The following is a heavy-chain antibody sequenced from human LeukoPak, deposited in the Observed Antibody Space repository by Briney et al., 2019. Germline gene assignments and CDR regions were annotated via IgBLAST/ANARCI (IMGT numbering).Heavy chain of an antibody. Sequence: PSETLSLTCTVPDGSISSYFWSWIRQPPGKGLEWIGYIYYTGMSNSKPSLKSQVTISMDTSKNQFSLQLSSVTAADTAIYYCARHGRMVIMSKFSTGIDQWGQGTLVTVSS. CDR1: DGSISSYF. CDR3: ARHGRMVIMSKFSTGIDQ. CDR2: IYYTGMS. D-gene: IGHD2-8*01. J-gene: IGHJ4*02. V-gene: IGHV4-59*08.